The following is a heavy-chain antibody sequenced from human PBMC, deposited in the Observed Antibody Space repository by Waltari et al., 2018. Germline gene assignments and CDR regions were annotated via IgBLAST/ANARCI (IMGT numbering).Heavy chain of an antibody. CDR2: IDGDGTTT. V-gene: IGHV3-74*01. CDR3: TRDWRHMAFDY. J-gene: IGHJ4*02. D-gene: IGHD1-1*01. Sequence: EIHLLESGGGLVQPGGSLRLPCTGSGLSICYFWMPWVRLTPGKGLLGVSRIDGDGTTTTYADSVKGRFTISRDNAKNTVYLDMSSLRVEDTAVYFCTRDWRHMAFDYWGQGTRVTVSS. CDR1: GLSICYFW.